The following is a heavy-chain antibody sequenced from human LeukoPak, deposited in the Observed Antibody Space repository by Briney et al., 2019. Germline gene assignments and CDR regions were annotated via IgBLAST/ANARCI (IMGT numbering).Heavy chain of an antibody. V-gene: IGHV1-8*02. CDR2: INPNSGNT. Sequence: GASVKVSCKASGYTFTGYYMHWVRQAPGQGLEWMGWINPNSGNTGYAQKFQGRVTMTRNTSISTAYMELSSLRSEDTAVYYCARRTPYYYYMDVWGKGTTVTISS. J-gene: IGHJ6*03. D-gene: IGHD2-15*01. CDR3: ARRTPYYYYMDV. CDR1: GYTFTGYY.